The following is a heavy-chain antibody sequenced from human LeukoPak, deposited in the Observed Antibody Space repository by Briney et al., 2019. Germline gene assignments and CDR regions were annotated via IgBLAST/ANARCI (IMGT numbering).Heavy chain of an antibody. Sequence: GGSLRLSCAASGFTFSNAWMSWVRQAPGKGLEWVGRIKSKTDGGTTDYAAPVKGRFTISRDDSKNTLYLQMNSLKTEDTAVYYCTTDWSGITMVRGVMDVWGKGTTVTVSS. V-gene: IGHV3-15*01. J-gene: IGHJ6*04. D-gene: IGHD3-10*01. CDR3: TTDWSGITMVRGVMDV. CDR1: GFTFSNAW. CDR2: IKSKTDGGTT.